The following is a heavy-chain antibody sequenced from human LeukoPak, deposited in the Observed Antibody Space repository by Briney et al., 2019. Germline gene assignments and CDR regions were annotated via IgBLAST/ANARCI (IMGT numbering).Heavy chain of an antibody. J-gene: IGHJ5*02. Sequence: PSETLSLTRTVSGGSISSGSYYWSWIRQPAGKGLEWIGRIYTSGSTNYNPSLKSRVTISVDTSKNQFSLKLSSVTAADTAVYYCARGGCSSTSCKTRGFDPWDQGTLVTVSS. CDR3: ARGGCSSTSCKTRGFDP. V-gene: IGHV4-61*02. D-gene: IGHD2-2*01. CDR2: IYTSGST. CDR1: GGSISSGSYY.